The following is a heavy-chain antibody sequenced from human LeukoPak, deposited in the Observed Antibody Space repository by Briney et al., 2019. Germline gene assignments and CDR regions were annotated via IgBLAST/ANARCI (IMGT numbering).Heavy chain of an antibody. V-gene: IGHV3-30*18. CDR2: ISYDGSNK. CDR3: AKGIDSGYDLYYYYGMDV. Sequence: PGGSLRLSCAASGFTFSSYGMHWVRQAPGKGLEWVAVISYDGSNKYYADSVKGRFTISRDNSKNTLYLQMNSLRAEDTAVYYCAKGIDSGYDLYYYYGMDVWGQGTTVTVSS. J-gene: IGHJ6*02. CDR1: GFTFSSYG. D-gene: IGHD5-12*01.